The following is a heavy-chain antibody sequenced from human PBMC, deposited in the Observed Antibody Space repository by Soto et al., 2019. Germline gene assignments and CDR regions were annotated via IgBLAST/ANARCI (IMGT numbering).Heavy chain of an antibody. Sequence: SETLSLTCTVSGGSISSNYWTWIRQPPGKGLEWIGYVYNSGSTNYNPSLKSRVTISEDTSKSQFSLKVNSMTAADTAVYYCARYRREEVAGYTLDNWGQGILVTVSS. J-gene: IGHJ4*02. CDR3: ARYRREEVAGYTLDN. D-gene: IGHD2-15*01. CDR2: VYNSGST. CDR1: GGSISSNY. V-gene: IGHV4-59*01.